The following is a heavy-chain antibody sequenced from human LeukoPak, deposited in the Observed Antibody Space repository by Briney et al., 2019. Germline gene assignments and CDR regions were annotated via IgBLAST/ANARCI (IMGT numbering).Heavy chain of an antibody. CDR2: IWYDGSKQ. V-gene: IGHV3-33*01. CDR3: ARDRGARYYDY. CDR1: KFTFRXXX. Sequence: GGSLRLSCAXSKFTFRXXXXXXXXQAPGKGXXXVAIIWYDGSKQYYADSVKGXFTIXRDNSKDTLYLQMNSLRDEDTAVYYCARDRGARYYDYWGQGTQVSVSS. D-gene: IGHD3-10*01. J-gene: IGHJ4*02.